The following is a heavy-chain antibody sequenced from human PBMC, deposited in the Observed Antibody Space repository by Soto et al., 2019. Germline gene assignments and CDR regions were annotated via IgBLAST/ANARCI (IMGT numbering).Heavy chain of an antibody. CDR1: GASVTSSRYY. CDR2: VPHAGNT. Sequence: PSETLSLTCTVSGASVTSSRYYWAWVRQAPGKGLEWIGSVPHAGNTYYNPSLNSPVTISVDTSRNHFSLSLPSVTAADTAVFYCANQRDSTKYFDYWGPGTLVTVSS. V-gene: IGHV4-39*02. J-gene: IGHJ4*02. D-gene: IGHD2-2*01. CDR3: ANQRDSTKYFDY.